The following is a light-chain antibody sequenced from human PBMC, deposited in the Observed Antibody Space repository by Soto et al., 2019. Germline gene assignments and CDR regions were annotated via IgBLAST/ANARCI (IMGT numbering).Light chain of an antibody. CDR2: GAS. J-gene: IGKJ4*01. Sequence: EIVLTQSPATLSSFPGDRVTLSCRASQAVNTRLAWYQHKPGQAPRFLIYGASTRPIGIPDRFSGSGSGTDFTLTISRLEPEDFAVYYCQQYGSSPRITFGGGTKVDIK. V-gene: IGKV3-20*01. CDR1: QAVNTR. CDR3: QQYGSSPRIT.